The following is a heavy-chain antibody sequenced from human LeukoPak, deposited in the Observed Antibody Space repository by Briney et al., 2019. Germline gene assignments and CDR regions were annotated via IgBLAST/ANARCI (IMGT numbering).Heavy chain of an antibody. CDR3: ASLAHYYYGSGSSRYDY. Sequence: PSETLSLTCAVYGGSFSGYYWSWIRQPPGKGLEWIGEINHSGSTNYNPSLKSRVTISVDTSKNQSSLKLSSVTAADTAVYYCASLAHYYYGSGSSRYDYWGQGTLVTVSS. J-gene: IGHJ4*02. V-gene: IGHV4-34*01. CDR2: INHSGST. CDR1: GGSFSGYY. D-gene: IGHD3-10*01.